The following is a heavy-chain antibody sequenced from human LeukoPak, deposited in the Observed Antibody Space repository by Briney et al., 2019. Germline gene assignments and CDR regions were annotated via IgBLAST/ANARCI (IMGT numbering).Heavy chain of an antibody. CDR3: ARRAGAYSHPYDY. J-gene: IGHJ4*02. Sequence: GGSLRLSCVVSGFTLSSYAMSWVRQAPGKGLEWVAATSSSDSGKYHADSVRGRFTLSRENSKNTVYLQMNSLRAEDTAVYYCARRAGAYSHPYDYWGQGTLVTVSS. CDR2: TSSSDSGK. CDR1: GFTLSSYA. V-gene: IGHV3-23*01. D-gene: IGHD4/OR15-4a*01.